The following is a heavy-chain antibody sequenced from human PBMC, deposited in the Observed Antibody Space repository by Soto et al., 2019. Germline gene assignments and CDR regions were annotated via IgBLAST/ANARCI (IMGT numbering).Heavy chain of an antibody. CDR1: GFTFSDSA. Sequence: EVQLVESGGGLVQPGGSLKLSCAASGFTFSDSAIHWVRQASGKGLEWVGRIRSKANSDAIVYDASVKGRFTISRDDSKNTAYLQMNSLKSEDTAVYYCVRYCSGGSCPDAFDIWGQGTMVTVSS. CDR2: IRSKANSDAI. CDR3: VRYCSGGSCPDAFDI. V-gene: IGHV3-73*02. D-gene: IGHD2-15*01. J-gene: IGHJ3*02.